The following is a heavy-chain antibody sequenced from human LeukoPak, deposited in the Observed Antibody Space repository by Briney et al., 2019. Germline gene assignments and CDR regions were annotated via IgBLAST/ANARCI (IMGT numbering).Heavy chain of an antibody. D-gene: IGHD2-8*01. Sequence: ASVKVSCKVSGYTLTELSMHWVRQAPGKGPEWMGGFDPEDGETIYAQQFQGSVTMTEDTSKDTAYMELSSLRSEATAVYYCATYHAIRPYCFDYWGQGTLVTVSS. V-gene: IGHV1-24*01. CDR3: ATYHAIRPYCFDY. CDR1: GYTLTELS. J-gene: IGHJ4*02. CDR2: FDPEDGET.